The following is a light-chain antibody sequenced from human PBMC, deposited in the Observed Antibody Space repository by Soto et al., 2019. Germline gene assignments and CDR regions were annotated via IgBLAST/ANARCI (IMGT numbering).Light chain of an antibody. CDR3: QQYGSSPTWT. CDR1: QSVSSNY. CDR2: GAS. J-gene: IGKJ1*01. V-gene: IGKV3-20*01. Sequence: ESVLTQSPGTLSLSPGQRATLSCRASQSVSSNYLAWYQQKPGQAPRLLIYGASTRATGIPDRFSGSGSGTDLTLTISRLEPEDSAVYYCQQYGSSPTWTVGPAPTVDI.